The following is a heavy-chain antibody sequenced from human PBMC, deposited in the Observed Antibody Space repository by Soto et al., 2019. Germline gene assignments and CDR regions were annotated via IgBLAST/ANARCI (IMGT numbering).Heavy chain of an antibody. CDR3: ARGAFGDRPHRSFDP. D-gene: IGHD3-10*01. J-gene: IGHJ5*02. CDR2: IYSRGST. V-gene: IGHV3-53*01. CDR1: GFTVSSNY. Sequence: PGGSLRLSCAASGFTVSSNYMSWIRQAPGKGLEWVSVIYSRGSTYYADSVKGRFTISRDNSKNMLYLQMNSLRVEDTALYYCARGAFGDRPHRSFDPWGQGTLVTVS.